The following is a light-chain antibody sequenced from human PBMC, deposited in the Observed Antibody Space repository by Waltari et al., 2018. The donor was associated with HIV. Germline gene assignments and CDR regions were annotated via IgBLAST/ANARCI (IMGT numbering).Light chain of an antibody. CDR2: DVS. V-gene: IGLV2-14*03. CDR3: SSYTSSSTLV. CDR1: RSDVGGYNH. J-gene: IGLJ2*01. Sequence: QPASVSGSPGQSITISCTGTRSDVGGYNHVCGYHQHPGKAPKLMIYDVSNRPSGVSNRFSGSKSGNTASLTISGLQAEDEADYYCSSYTSSSTLVFGGGTKLTVL.